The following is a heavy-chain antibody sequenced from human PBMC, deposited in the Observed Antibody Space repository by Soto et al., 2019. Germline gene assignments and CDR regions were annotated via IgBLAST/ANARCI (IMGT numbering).Heavy chain of an antibody. Sequence: QVPLQESGPGLVKPSETLSLTCTVSGGSISSDYYYWSWIRQPPGRGLEWIGYIYYSGRTYYNPPLKSRLIISVDTSKYQFSLGLSSVTAADTAVYYCARGGAIADFYFDSWGQGILVSVSS. J-gene: IGHJ4*02. V-gene: IGHV4-30-4*01. CDR3: ARGGAIADFYFDS. CDR1: GGSISSDYYY. D-gene: IGHD1-26*01. CDR2: IYYSGRT.